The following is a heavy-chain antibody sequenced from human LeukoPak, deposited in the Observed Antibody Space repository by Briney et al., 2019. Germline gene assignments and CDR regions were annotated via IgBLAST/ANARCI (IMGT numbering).Heavy chain of an antibody. V-gene: IGHV4-61*02. Sequence: SETLSLTCTVSGGSISSGSYYWSWIRQPAGKGLEWIGRIYTSGSTNYNPSLKSRVTISVDTSKNQFSLKLSSVTAADTAVYYCARVSGGYSYGRTPDAFDIWGQGTTVTVSS. CDR2: IYTSGST. D-gene: IGHD5-18*01. CDR3: ARVSGGYSYGRTPDAFDI. CDR1: GGSISSGSYY. J-gene: IGHJ3*02.